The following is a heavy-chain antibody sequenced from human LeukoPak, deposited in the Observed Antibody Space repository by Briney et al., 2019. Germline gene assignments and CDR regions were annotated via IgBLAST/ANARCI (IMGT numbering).Heavy chain of an antibody. CDR3: ARVLYSSSSRLRKWFDP. D-gene: IGHD6-6*01. CDR2: INHSGST. Sequence: SETLSLTCAVYGGSFSGYYWSWIRQPPVKELEWIGEINHSGSTNYNPSLKSRVTISVDTSKNQFSLKLSSVTAADTAVYYCARVLYSSSSRLRKWFDPWGQGTLVTVSS. CDR1: GGSFSGYY. V-gene: IGHV4-34*01. J-gene: IGHJ5*02.